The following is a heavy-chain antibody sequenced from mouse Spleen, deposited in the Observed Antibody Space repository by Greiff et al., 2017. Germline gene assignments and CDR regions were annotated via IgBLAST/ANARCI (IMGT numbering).Heavy chain of an antibody. CDR1: GYSFTGYY. CDR3: ARFNWAFDY. D-gene: IGHD4-1*01. V-gene: IGHV1-42*01. Sequence: VQLQQSGPELVKPGASVKISCKASGYSFTGYYMNWVKQSPEKSLEWIGEINPSTGGTTYNQKFKAKATLTVDRSSSTAYMQLKSLTSEDSAVYYCARFNWAFDYWGQGTTLTVSS. CDR2: INPSTGGT. J-gene: IGHJ2*01.